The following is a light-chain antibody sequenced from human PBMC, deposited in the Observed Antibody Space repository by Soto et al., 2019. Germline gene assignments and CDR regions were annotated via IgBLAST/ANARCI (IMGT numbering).Light chain of an antibody. J-gene: IGLJ1*01. CDR1: SSDVGGYNY. V-gene: IGLV2-14*01. CDR3: SSYATSSTL. Sequence: QSVLTQPASVSGSPGQSITISCTGTSSDVGGYNYVSWYQQYPGKAPKLMIYDVSNRPSGVSYRFSGSKSGNTASLTISGLQAEDEADYYCSSYATSSTLFGPGTKVTVL. CDR2: DVS.